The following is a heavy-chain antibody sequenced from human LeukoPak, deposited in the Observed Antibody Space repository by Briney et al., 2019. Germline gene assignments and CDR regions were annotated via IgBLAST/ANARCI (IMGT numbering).Heavy chain of an antibody. V-gene: IGHV3-23*01. CDR3: AKERKVRTTIFGVVSYFDY. D-gene: IGHD3-3*01. CDR2: ISGSGGST. CDR1: GFTFSSYA. Sequence: GGSLRLSCAASGFTFSSYAMSWVRQALGKGLEWVSAISGSGGSTYYADSVKGRFTISRDNSKNTLYLQMNSLRAEDTAVYYCAKERKVRTTIFGVVSYFDYWGQGTLVTVSS. J-gene: IGHJ4*02.